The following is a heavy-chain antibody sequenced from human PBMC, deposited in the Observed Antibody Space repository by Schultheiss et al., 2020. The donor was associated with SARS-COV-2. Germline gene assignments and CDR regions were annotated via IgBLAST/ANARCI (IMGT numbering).Heavy chain of an antibody. D-gene: IGHD2-2*01. Sequence: SETLSLTCAVYGGSFSGYYWSWIRQPPGKGLEWIGEINHSGSTNYNPSLKSRVTISVDTSKNQFSLQLNSVTPEDTAVYYCASNFCSSTSCDVEAFDIWGQGTMVTVSS. CDR3: ASNFCSSTSCDVEAFDI. CDR1: GGSFSGYY. V-gene: IGHV4-34*01. J-gene: IGHJ3*02. CDR2: INHSGST.